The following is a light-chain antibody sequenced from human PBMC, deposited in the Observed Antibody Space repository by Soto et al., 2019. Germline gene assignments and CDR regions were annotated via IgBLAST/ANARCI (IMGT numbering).Light chain of an antibody. CDR2: DAS. V-gene: IGKV3-11*01. Sequence: EIVLTQSPATLSLSPGERATLSCRASQSVSSYLAWYQQKPGQAPRLLIYDASNRATGIPARFSGSGSGTDFTLTISSLEPEDFAVYYCQQRSNLPRPSGQGSKVDIK. CDR3: QQRSNLPRP. J-gene: IGKJ1*01. CDR1: QSVSSY.